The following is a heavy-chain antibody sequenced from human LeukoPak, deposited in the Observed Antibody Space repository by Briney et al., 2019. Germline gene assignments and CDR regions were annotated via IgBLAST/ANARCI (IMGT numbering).Heavy chain of an antibody. V-gene: IGHV4-30-4*01. CDR2: IYHSGST. CDR3: ARISGSNLYFDY. CDR1: GGFISSDDFY. D-gene: IGHD3-22*01. Sequence: SETLSLTCTVSGGFISSDDFYWSWIRQLPGKGLEWIGYIYHSGSTSYNPSLKSRLSISLDTSKNQFSVKLSSVTAADTAVYYCARISGSNLYFDYWGQGSLVTVSS. J-gene: IGHJ4*02.